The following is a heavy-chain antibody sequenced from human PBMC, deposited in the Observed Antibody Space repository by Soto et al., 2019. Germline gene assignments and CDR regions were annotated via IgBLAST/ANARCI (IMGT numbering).Heavy chain of an antibody. CDR3: ARAYFIAAAGSAYYYYYMDV. J-gene: IGHJ6*03. D-gene: IGHD6-13*01. CDR1: GGSFSGYY. V-gene: IGHV4-34*01. Sequence: SETLSLTCAVYGGSFSGYYWSWIRQPPGKGLEWIGEINHSGSTNYNPSLKSRVTISVDTSKNQFSLKLSSVTAADTAVYYCARAYFIAAAGSAYYYYYMDVWGKGTTVTVSS. CDR2: INHSGST.